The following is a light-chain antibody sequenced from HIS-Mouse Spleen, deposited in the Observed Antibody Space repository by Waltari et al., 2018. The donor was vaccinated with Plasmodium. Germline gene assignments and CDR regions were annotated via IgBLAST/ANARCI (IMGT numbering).Light chain of an antibody. CDR1: SSAVGGYTY. Sequence: QSALTQPASVSGSPGQSITISCTGTSSAVGGYTYVSWYQQHPGKAPKSIIYAVSNRPSVVSNRFAGSKSGNTASLTIAGLQAEDEADYYCSSYTSSSTLVFGTGTKVTVL. J-gene: IGLJ1*01. CDR2: AVS. V-gene: IGLV2-14*01. CDR3: SSYTSSSTLV.